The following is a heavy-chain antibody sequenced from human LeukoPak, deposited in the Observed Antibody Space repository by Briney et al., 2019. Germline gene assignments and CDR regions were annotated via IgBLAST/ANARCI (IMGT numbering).Heavy chain of an antibody. D-gene: IGHD3-3*01. Sequence: PGGSLRLSCAASGFTFSSYSMNWVRQAPGKGLEWVSAISGSGGSTYHGDSVKGRFTISRDNSRNTLYLQMNSLRAEDTAAYYCAKLPHYDFWSGYSQYYFDYWGQGSLVTVSS. CDR3: AKLPHYDFWSGYSQYYFDY. V-gene: IGHV3-23*01. CDR1: GFTFSSYS. J-gene: IGHJ4*02. CDR2: ISGSGGST.